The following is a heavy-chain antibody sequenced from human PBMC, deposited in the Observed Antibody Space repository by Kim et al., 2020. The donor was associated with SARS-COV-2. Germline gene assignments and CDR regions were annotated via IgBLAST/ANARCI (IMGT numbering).Heavy chain of an antibody. CDR1: GGSFSNYY. CDR3: ARVGHYYDSSGMDV. D-gene: IGHD3-22*01. V-gene: IGHV4-34*01. CDR2: INHSGST. J-gene: IGHJ6*02. Sequence: SETLSLTCAVYGGSFSNYYWSWIRQPPGKGLEWIGEINHSGSTNYNPSLKSRVTISVDTSKNQFSLKLSSVTAADTAVYYCARVGHYYDSSGMDVWGQGTTVTVSS.